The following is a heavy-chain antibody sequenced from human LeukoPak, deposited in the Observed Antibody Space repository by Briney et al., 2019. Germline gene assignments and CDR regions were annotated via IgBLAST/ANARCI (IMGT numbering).Heavy chain of an antibody. Sequence: GASVKVSCKASGGTFSSYAISWVRQAPGQGLEWMGGIIPIFGTANYAQKFQGRVTITADKSTSTAYMGLSSLRSEDTAVYYCARRAYSSGWYFDYWGQGTLVTVSS. V-gene: IGHV1-69*06. CDR1: GGTFSSYA. D-gene: IGHD6-19*01. CDR2: IIPIFGTA. J-gene: IGHJ4*02. CDR3: ARRAYSSGWYFDY.